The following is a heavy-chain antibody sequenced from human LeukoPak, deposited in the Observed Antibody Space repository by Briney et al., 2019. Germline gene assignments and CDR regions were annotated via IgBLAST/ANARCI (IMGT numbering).Heavy chain of an antibody. CDR1: GYSFTNYW. J-gene: IGHJ4*02. V-gene: IGHV5-51*01. CDR3: ARLTSSWSFDY. CDR2: ISPDGSDT. D-gene: IGHD6-13*01. Sequence: KTGESLEISCKGSGYSFTNYWIGWVRQMPGKGLEWMGIISPDGSDTRYSPSFQGQVTISADKSITTAYLQWSSLKASDTAMYYCARLTSSWSFDYWGQGTLVTVSS.